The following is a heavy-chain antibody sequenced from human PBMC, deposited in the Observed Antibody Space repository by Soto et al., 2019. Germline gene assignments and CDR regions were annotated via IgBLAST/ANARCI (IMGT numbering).Heavy chain of an antibody. Sequence: QVQLVESGGGVVQLGRSLRLSCAASGFTLSSYGMHWVRQAPGKGLEWVAVIWYDGSNKYYADSVKGRFTISRDNSKNTLYLQMNSLRADDTAVYYCARTPRYSRSWFDYWGQGTLVTVSS. CDR1: GFTLSSYG. V-gene: IGHV3-33*01. J-gene: IGHJ5*01. CDR3: ARTPRYSRSWFDY. CDR2: IWYDGSNK. D-gene: IGHD6-13*01.